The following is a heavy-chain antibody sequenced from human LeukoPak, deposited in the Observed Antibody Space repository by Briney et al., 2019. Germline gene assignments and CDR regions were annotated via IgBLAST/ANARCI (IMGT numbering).Heavy chain of an antibody. V-gene: IGHV3-74*01. J-gene: IGHJ4*02. CDR2: LYSEGGRT. CDR3: SRGLGQPVDS. Sequence: GGSLRLSCVGSGFIFKNDWMHWVRQALGKGLVWVSRLYSEGGRTYYADSVKGRFTISRDNAKNTLYLQMNSLTVEDTAVYYCSRGLGQPVDSWGQGTLVTVSS. CDR1: GFIFKNDW. D-gene: IGHD6-6*01.